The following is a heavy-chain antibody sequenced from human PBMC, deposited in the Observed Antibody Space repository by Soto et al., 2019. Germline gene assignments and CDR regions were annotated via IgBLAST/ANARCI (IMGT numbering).Heavy chain of an antibody. Sequence: QLQLQESGPGLLKTSETLSLTCSVSGGFVSSRAYYWAWLRQPPGKGMEWIGNIFHSGETYYNPPLKSRVTLAVDMSTNQFSLRLTSVNAADTAVYFCARRGKGYAFDIWGQGTMITVSS. CDR2: IFHSGET. CDR3: ARRGKGYAFDI. D-gene: IGHD3-16*01. V-gene: IGHV4-39*01. J-gene: IGHJ3*02. CDR1: GGFVSSRAYY.